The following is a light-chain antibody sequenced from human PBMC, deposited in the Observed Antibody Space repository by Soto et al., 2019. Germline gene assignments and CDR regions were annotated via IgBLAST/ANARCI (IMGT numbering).Light chain of an antibody. CDR3: QSYDISLSGYV. V-gene: IGLV1-40*01. Sequence: QSALTQPPSASGAPGQRVTISCTGSSSNIGAGYDVHWYQQLPGTAPKLLICGNSNRPSGVPDRFSGSKSGTSASLAITGLQAEDEADYYCQSYDISLSGYVFGTGTKVTVL. CDR1: SSNIGAGYD. CDR2: GNS. J-gene: IGLJ1*01.